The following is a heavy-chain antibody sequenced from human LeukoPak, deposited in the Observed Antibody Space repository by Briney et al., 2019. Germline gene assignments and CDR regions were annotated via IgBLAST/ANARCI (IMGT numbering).Heavy chain of an antibody. V-gene: IGHV1-18*01. D-gene: IGHD6-6*01. CDR1: GYTFTNYG. Sequence: ASVKVSCXASGYTFTNYGISWVRQALGQGLEWMGWISAYNGNTNYAQKLQGRVTMTTDTSTSTAYMELRSLRSDDTAVYYCARDEVIAARPVYWGQGTLVTVSS. CDR2: ISAYNGNT. J-gene: IGHJ4*02. CDR3: ARDEVIAARPVY.